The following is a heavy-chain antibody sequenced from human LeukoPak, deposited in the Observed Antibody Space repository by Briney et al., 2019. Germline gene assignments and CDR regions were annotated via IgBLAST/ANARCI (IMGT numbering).Heavy chain of an antibody. D-gene: IGHD3-22*01. CDR1: GGSFSGYY. V-gene: IGHV4-34*01. J-gene: IGHJ3*02. CDR3: ARVADYYDSSGYYYGAFDI. CDR2: INHSGST. Sequence: SETLSLTCAVYGGSFSGYYWSWIRQPPGKGLEWIGEINHSGSTNYNPSLKSRVTISVDTSKSQFSLKLSSVTAADTAVYYCARVADYYDSSGYYYGAFDIWGQGAMVTVSS.